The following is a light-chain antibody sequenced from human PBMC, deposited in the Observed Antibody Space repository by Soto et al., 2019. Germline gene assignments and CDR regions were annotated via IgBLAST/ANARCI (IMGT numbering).Light chain of an antibody. Sequence: ETVLTQSPGTLSLSPGERATLSCRASQSVSASQLAWYQQKPGQSPRLLIYGASSRATGIPDRFGGSGSGTDFPLTISSLEPEDFAVYYCHQYGNPPPPFGQGTKLEIK. CDR1: QSVSASQ. V-gene: IGKV3-20*01. CDR2: GAS. CDR3: HQYGNPPPP. J-gene: IGKJ2*01.